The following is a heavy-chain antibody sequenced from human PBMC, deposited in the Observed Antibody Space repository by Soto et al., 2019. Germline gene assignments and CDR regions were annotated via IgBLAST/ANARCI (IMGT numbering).Heavy chain of an antibody. J-gene: IGHJ4*02. CDR1: GFTFSSYA. D-gene: IGHD3-22*01. V-gene: IGHV3-23*01. CDR2: ISGSGGST. Sequence: VGSLRLSCAASGFTFSSYAMSWVRQAPGKGLEWVSAISGSGGSTCYADSVKGRFTISRDNSKNTLYLQMNSLRAEDTAVYYCAKDPIVVLFDYWGQGTLVTVSS. CDR3: AKDPIVVLFDY.